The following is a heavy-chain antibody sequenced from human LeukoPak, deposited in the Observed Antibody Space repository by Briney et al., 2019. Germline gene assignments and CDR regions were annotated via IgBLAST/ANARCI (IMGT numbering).Heavy chain of an antibody. CDR1: GFTFSSYG. Sequence: GGSLRLSCAASGFTFSSYGMHWVRQAPGKGLEWVAFIRYDGSNKYYADSVKGRFTISRDNSKNTLYLQMNSLRGEDTAVYYCAKDRGPQAPGGIPVFDYWGQGTLVTVSS. CDR2: IRYDGSNK. D-gene: IGHD2-15*01. CDR3: AKDRGPQAPGGIPVFDY. V-gene: IGHV3-30*02. J-gene: IGHJ4*02.